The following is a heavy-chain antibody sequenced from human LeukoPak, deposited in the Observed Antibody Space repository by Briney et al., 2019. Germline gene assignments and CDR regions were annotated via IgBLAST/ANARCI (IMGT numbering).Heavy chain of an antibody. CDR1: GFTFSSYA. J-gene: IGHJ4*02. Sequence: GGSLRLFCAASGFTFSSYATHWVRQASGKGLEYVSAISSNGGSTYYANSVKGRFTISRDNSKNTLYLQMGSLRAEDMAVYYCARAGSSSWSDFDYWGQGTLVTVYS. CDR3: ARAGSSSWSDFDY. D-gene: IGHD6-13*01. V-gene: IGHV3-64*01. CDR2: ISSNGGST.